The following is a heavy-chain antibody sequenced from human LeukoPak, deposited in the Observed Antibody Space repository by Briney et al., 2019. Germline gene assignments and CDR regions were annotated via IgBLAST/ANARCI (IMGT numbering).Heavy chain of an antibody. CDR1: GGSISSSSYY. CDR2: IYYSGST. CDR3: ARDRQGV. V-gene: IGHV4-39*07. J-gene: IGHJ4*02. Sequence: PSETLSLTCTVSGGSISSSSYYWGWIRQPPGKGLEWIGSIYYSGSTYYNPSRKSRVTISVDTSKNQSSLKLSSVTAADTAVYYCARDRQGVWGQGTLVTVSS.